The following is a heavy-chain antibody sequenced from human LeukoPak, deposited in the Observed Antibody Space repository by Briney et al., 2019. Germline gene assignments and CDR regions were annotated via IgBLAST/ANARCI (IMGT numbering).Heavy chain of an antibody. CDR3: ARHNEFLIVREGFDY. J-gene: IGHJ4*02. CDR2: IYYSGST. D-gene: IGHD2/OR15-2a*01. Sequence: PSETLSLTCTVSGGSISSSSYYWGWIRQPPGKGLEWIGSIYYSGSTYYNPSLKSRVTISVDTSKNQFSLKLSSVTAADTAVYYCARHNEFLIVREGFDYCGQGTLVTVSS. V-gene: IGHV4-39*01. CDR1: GGSISSSSYY.